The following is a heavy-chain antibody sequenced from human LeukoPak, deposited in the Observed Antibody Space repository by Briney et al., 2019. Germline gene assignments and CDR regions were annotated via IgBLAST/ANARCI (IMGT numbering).Heavy chain of an antibody. Sequence: ASVKVSCKASGYTFTGYYMHWVRQAPGQGLEWMGRINPNSGGTNYAQKFQGRVTMTEDTSTDTAYMELSSLRSEDTAVYYCATMYYDILTGYYRYFDYWGQGTLVTVSS. J-gene: IGHJ4*02. CDR3: ATMYYDILTGYYRYFDY. V-gene: IGHV1-2*06. CDR1: GYTFTGYY. D-gene: IGHD3-9*01. CDR2: INPNSGGT.